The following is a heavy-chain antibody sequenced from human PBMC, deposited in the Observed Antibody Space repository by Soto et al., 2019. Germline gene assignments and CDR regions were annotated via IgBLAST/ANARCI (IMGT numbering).Heavy chain of an antibody. D-gene: IGHD3-3*02. CDR3: THAFGGTSWPNDAFDI. CDR1: GFSLSGDGVG. J-gene: IGHJ3*02. Sequence: ESGPTLVNPTQSLTPTCTVSGFSLSGDGVGVGWIRQPPGKALEWLALIYWDDDQRYSPSLKTRLTITKDTSKNQVVLTMTNMDPVDTATYYCTHAFGGTSWPNDAFDIWGQGTVVTVSS. CDR2: IYWDDDQ. V-gene: IGHV2-5*02.